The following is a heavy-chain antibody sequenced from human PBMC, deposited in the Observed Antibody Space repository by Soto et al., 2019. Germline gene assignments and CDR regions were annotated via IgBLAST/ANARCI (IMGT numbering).Heavy chain of an antibody. Sequence: SKTLSLTCTVSGASISCFYWSWIRKSAGKGLEWIGRIYATGTTDYNPSLKSRVMMSVDTSKKQFSLKLRSVTAADTAVYYCVRDGTKTLRDWFDPWGQGISVTVSS. V-gene: IGHV4-4*07. J-gene: IGHJ5*02. D-gene: IGHD1-1*01. CDR3: VRDGTKTLRDWFDP. CDR2: IYATGTT. CDR1: GASISCFY.